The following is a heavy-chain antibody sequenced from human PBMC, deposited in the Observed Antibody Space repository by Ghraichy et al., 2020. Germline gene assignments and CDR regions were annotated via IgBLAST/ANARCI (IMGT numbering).Heavy chain of an antibody. D-gene: IGHD6-19*01. CDR1: GGSVSSGSYY. V-gene: IGHV4-61*01. J-gene: IGHJ5*02. CDR3: ARDTIMSSGWYNWFDP. Sequence: SETLSLTCTVSGGSVSSGSYYWSWIRQPPGKGLEWIGYIYYSGSTNYNPSLKSRVTISVDTSKNQFSLKLSSVTAADTAVYYCARDTIMSSGWYNWFDPWGQGTLVTVSS. CDR2: IYYSGST.